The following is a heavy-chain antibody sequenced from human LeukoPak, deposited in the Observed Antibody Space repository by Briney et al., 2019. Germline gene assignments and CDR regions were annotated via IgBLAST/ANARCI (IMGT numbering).Heavy chain of an antibody. CDR1: GVPISSYY. J-gene: IGHJ6*02. CDR2: IYYSGST. CDR3: ARGPPGDYYYGMDV. D-gene: IGHD4-17*01. Sequence: SETLSLTCSVSGVPISSYYWSWIRPPPGQGLEWIGNIYYSGSTNYNPSLKSRVTISVDTSKNQFSLRLSSVTAADTAVYYCARGPPGDYYYGMDVWGQGTTVTVSS. V-gene: IGHV4-59*01.